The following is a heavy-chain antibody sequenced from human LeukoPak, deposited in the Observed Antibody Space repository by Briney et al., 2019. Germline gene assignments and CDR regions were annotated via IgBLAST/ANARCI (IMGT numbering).Heavy chain of an antibody. Sequence: GGSLRLSCAASGFTFSIHSMHWVRQAPGKGLEWVAVISSDGTNKYYADSVKGRFTISRDNSQNTLSLQVNSLRAEDTAVYYCARRLYSNQYYFDYWGQGTLVTVSS. CDR3: ARRLYSNQYYFDY. D-gene: IGHD4-11*01. V-gene: IGHV3-30*01. CDR2: ISSDGTNK. J-gene: IGHJ4*02. CDR1: GFTFSIHS.